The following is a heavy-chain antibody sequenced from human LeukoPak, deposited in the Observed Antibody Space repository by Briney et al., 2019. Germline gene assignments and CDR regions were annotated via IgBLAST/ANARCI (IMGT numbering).Heavy chain of an antibody. CDR3: ARDWDDILTGYYLLFDY. J-gene: IGHJ4*02. CDR2: ISSSGSTI. D-gene: IGHD3-9*01. CDR1: GFTFSSYE. V-gene: IGHV3-48*03. Sequence: GGSLRLSCAASGFTFSSYEMNWVRQAPGKGLEWVSYISSSGSTIYYADSVKGRFTISRDNAKNSLYLQMNSLRAEDTAVYYCARDWDDILTGYYLLFDYWGQGTLVTVSS.